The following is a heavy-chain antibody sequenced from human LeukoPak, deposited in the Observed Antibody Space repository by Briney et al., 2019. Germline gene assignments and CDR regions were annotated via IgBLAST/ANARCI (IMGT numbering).Heavy chain of an antibody. D-gene: IGHD3-3*01. CDR2: LYYSGTT. Sequence: PSETLSLTCTVSGGSISSSSYSWGWIRQPPGKGLEWIGSLYYSGTTYYNPSLKSRVTISVDTSKIQFSLKLSSVAATDTAVYFCARLRIDFWSGYTHPYFDYWSQGTLVTVSS. J-gene: IGHJ4*02. CDR3: ARLRIDFWSGYTHPYFDY. CDR1: GGSISSSSYS. V-gene: IGHV4-39*01.